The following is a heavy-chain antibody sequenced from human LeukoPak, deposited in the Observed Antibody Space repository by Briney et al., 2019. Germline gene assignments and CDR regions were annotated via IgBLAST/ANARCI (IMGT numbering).Heavy chain of an antibody. CDR3: ARLDQLIHGYWYFDV. J-gene: IGHJ2*01. CDR2: ITRYGIT. CDR1: GVSFSGYY. D-gene: IGHD2-2*01. V-gene: IGHV4-34*01. Sequence: SETLSLTCAVYGVSFSGYYWSWLRQPPEKGLEWIGEITRYGITQYNPSLKSRVTMSLDTSNNQFSLTLSSVTAADTAVYYCARLDQLIHGYWYFDVWGRGTLVAVSS.